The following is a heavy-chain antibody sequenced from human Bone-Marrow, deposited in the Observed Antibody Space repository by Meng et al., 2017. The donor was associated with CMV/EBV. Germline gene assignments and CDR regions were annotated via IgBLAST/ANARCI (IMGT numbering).Heavy chain of an antibody. D-gene: IGHD6-13*01. CDR2: INHSGST. J-gene: IGHJ4*02. Sequence: GSLRLSCAVYGGSFSGYYWSWIRQPPGKGLEWIGEINHSGSTYYNPSLKSRVTISVDTSKNQFSLKLSSVTAADTAVYYCARHRTAGYYYFDYWGQGTLVTVSS. V-gene: IGHV4-34*01. CDR3: ARHRTAGYYYFDY. CDR1: GGSFSGYY.